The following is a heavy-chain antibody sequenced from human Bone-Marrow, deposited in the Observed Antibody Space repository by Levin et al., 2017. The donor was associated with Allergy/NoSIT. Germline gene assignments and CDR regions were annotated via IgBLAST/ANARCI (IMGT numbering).Heavy chain of an antibody. J-gene: IGHJ6*02. CDR3: ATIRNSSSGRACSALDV. D-gene: IGHD6-6*01. V-gene: IGHV3-23*01. CDR2: ITDRGDKT. Sequence: GGSLRLSCAASGFTFSRFAMSWVRQAPGKGLEWVSTITDRGDKTYYVDSVKGRFTISRDNSKDTLYLQMNSLRADDTAVYYCATIRNSSSGRACSALDVWGQGATVTVSS. CDR1: GFTFSRFA.